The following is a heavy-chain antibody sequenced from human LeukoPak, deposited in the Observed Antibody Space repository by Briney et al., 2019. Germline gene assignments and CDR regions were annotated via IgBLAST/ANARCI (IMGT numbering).Heavy chain of an antibody. J-gene: IGHJ3*02. D-gene: IGHD4-11*01. CDR2: IYYSGST. CDR1: GGSISSYY. V-gene: IGHV4-59*01. Sequence: SETLSLTCTVSGGSISSYYWSWIRQPPGKGLEWIGYIYYSGSTNYNPSLKSRVTISVDTSKNQFSLKLSSVTAADTAVYYCASAPYMTTTAESAFDIWGQGTMVTVSS. CDR3: ASAPYMTTTAESAFDI.